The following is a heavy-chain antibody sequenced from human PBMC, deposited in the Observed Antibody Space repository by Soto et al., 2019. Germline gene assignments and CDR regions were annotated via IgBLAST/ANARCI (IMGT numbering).Heavy chain of an antibody. Sequence: PGGSLRLSCAAPGFTFSSYAMNWVRQAPGKGLEWVSYISSTSSTIYYADSVKGRFTISRDNVENALYLQMNSLRDEDTAVYSCARGYYYGMDVWGQGTTVTVSS. V-gene: IGHV3-48*02. CDR3: ARGYYYGMDV. CDR1: GFTFSSYA. J-gene: IGHJ6*02. CDR2: ISSTSSTI.